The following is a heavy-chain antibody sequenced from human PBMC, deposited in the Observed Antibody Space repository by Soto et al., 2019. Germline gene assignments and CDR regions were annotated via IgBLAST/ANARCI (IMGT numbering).Heavy chain of an antibody. CDR1: GYTFTSHG. D-gene: IGHD4-17*01. J-gene: IGHJ4*02. CDR3: ARDVSVSTAPCY. Sequence: QVQLVQSGSEMRTPGASVKVSCKAFGYTFTSHGITWARQAPGQGLEWMGWIRTDNGDTNCAQKFQARVTMTTDTSTTTAYMELRSLRSDDTAVYYCARDVSVSTAPCYWGQGTLVTVAS. CDR2: IRTDNGDT. V-gene: IGHV1-18*01.